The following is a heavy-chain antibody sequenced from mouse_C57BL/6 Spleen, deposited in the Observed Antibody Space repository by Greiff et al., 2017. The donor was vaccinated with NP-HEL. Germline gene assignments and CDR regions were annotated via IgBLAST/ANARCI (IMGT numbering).Heavy chain of an antibody. Sequence: QVQLKQPGAELVKPGASVKVSCKASGYTFTSYWMHWVKQRPGQGLEWIGRIHPSDSDTNYNQKFKGKATLTVDKSSSTAYMQLSSLTSEDSAVYYCAIRGPYDGYYTWFAYWGQGTLVTVSA. CDR1: GYTFTSYW. J-gene: IGHJ3*01. CDR3: AIRGPYDGYYTWFAY. D-gene: IGHD2-3*01. CDR2: IHPSDSDT. V-gene: IGHV1-74*01.